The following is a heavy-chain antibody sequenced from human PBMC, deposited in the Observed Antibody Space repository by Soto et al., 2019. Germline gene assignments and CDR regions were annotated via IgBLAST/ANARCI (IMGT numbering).Heavy chain of an antibody. Sequence: GGSLRLSCAASGFTFSSYWMSWVRQAPGKGLEWVANIKQDGSEKYYVDSVKGRFTISRDNAKNSLYLQMNSLRAEDTAVYYCARELTAARLSDAFDIWGQGTMVTVSS. J-gene: IGHJ3*02. CDR1: GFTFSSYW. D-gene: IGHD6-6*01. CDR2: IKQDGSEK. CDR3: ARELTAARLSDAFDI. V-gene: IGHV3-7*01.